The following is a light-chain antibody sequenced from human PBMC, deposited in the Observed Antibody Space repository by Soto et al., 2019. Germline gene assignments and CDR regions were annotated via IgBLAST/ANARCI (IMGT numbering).Light chain of an antibody. CDR2: GNS. CDR1: SSNIVAGYG. Sequence: QAVVTQPPSVSGAPGQRVTISCTGSSSNIVAGYGVHWYQQLPGTAPKLLIYGNSNRPSGVPDRFSGSKSGTSASLAITGLRAEDEADYYCQSYDSSLSGWVFGGGTKLTVL. J-gene: IGLJ3*02. CDR3: QSYDSSLSGWV. V-gene: IGLV1-40*01.